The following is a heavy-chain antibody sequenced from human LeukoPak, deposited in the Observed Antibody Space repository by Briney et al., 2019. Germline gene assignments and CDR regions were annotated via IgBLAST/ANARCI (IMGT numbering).Heavy chain of an antibody. J-gene: IGHJ4*02. CDR3: ARTAVAGREGFDY. D-gene: IGHD6-19*01. V-gene: IGHV5-51*01. Sequence: GESLKISCKGSGYSLTTYWIGWVRQMPGKGLEWMGLIYPGDSDTRYSPSFRGQVTMSADKSISTAYLQWSSLKASDTAMYYCARTAVAGREGFDYWGQGTLVTVSS. CDR2: IYPGDSDT. CDR1: GYSLTTYW.